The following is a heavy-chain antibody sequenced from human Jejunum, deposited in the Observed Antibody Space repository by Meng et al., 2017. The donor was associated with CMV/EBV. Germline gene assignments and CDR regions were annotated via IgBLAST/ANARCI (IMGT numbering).Heavy chain of an antibody. J-gene: IGHJ4*02. D-gene: IGHD3-10*01. V-gene: IGHV3-23*01. Sequence: SGVTFINHAMSWVRQAPGKGLEWVSAISGRGDRTYYADSVKGRFTISRDNSQNTLYLQMNSLGAEDTAAYYCAKAPYTSGTYFVDYWGQGTLVTVSS. CDR3: AKAPYTSGTYFVDY. CDR1: GVTFINHA. CDR2: ISGRGDRT.